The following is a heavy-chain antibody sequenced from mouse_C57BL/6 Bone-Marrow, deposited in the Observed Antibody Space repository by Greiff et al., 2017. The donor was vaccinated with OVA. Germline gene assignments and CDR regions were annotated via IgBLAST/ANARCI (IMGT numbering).Heavy chain of an antibody. CDR3: TEGYYDYSWFAY. D-gene: IGHD2-4*01. CDR1: GFTFSNYW. Sequence: EVQLVESGGGLVQPGGSMKLSCVASGFTFSNYWMNWVRQSPEKGLEWVAQIRLKSDNYATHYAESVKGRFTISRDDSKSSVYLQMNNLRAEDTGIYYCTEGYYDYSWFAYWGQGTLVTVSA. J-gene: IGHJ3*01. CDR2: IRLKSDNYAT. V-gene: IGHV6-3*01.